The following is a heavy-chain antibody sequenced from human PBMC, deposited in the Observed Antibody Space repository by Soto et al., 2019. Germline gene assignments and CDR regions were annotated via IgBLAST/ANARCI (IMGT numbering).Heavy chain of an antibody. V-gene: IGHV4-59*01. D-gene: IGHD6-13*01. Sequence: SETLSLTCTVSGGSISSYYWSWIRQPPGKGLEWIGYIYYSGSTNYNPSLKSRVTISVDTSKNQFSLKLSSVTAADTAVYYCGRGISGYSSSWYVNWGQGTLVTVSS. CDR2: IYYSGST. CDR1: GGSISSYY. J-gene: IGHJ4*02. CDR3: GRGISGYSSSWYVN.